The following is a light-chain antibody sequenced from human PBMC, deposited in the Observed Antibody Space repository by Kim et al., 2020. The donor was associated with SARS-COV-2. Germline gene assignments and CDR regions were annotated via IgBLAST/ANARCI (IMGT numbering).Light chain of an antibody. Sequence: DIQMTQSPSSLSASVGDRVTITCQASQDISNYLNWYQQKPGKAPKLLIYDASNLETGDPSRFSGSGSGTDFTFTISSLQPEDIATYYCQQYDNLPYTLGQGTKLEI. V-gene: IGKV1-33*01. CDR3: QQYDNLPYT. CDR1: QDISNY. CDR2: DAS. J-gene: IGKJ2*01.